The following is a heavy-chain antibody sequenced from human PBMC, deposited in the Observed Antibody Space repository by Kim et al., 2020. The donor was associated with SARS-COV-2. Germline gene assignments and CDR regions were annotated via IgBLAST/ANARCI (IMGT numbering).Heavy chain of an antibody. V-gene: IGHV3-33*01. D-gene: IGHD3-22*01. J-gene: IGHJ5*02. CDR3: ARDRYYYDSSGYLDWFDP. CDR1: GFTFSSYG. Sequence: GGSLRLSCAASGFTFSSYGMHWVRQAPGKGLEWVAVIWYDGSNKYYADSVKGRFTISRDNSKNTLYLQMNSLRAEDTAVYYCARDRYYYDSSGYLDWFDPWGQGTLVTVSS. CDR2: IWYDGSNK.